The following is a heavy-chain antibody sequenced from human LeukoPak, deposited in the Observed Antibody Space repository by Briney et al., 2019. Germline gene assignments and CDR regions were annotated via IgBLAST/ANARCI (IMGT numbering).Heavy chain of an antibody. J-gene: IGHJ4*02. Sequence: SETLSFTCAVSGGSISSGGYSWSWIRQPPGKGLEWIGYIYHSGSTYYNPSLKSRVTISVDRSKNQFSLKLSSVTAADTAVYYCARSTTVTTAAFDYWGQGTLVTVSS. CDR2: IYHSGST. CDR3: ARSTTVTTAAFDY. CDR1: GGSISSGGYS. D-gene: IGHD4-17*01. V-gene: IGHV4-30-2*01.